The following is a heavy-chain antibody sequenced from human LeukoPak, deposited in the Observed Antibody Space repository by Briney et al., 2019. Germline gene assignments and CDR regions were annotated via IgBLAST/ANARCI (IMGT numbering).Heavy chain of an antibody. CDR3: AREVEVVGQGNWFDP. V-gene: IGHV1-2*02. CDR2: INPNSGGT. J-gene: IGHJ5*02. CDR1: GYTFTVNY. Sequence: AAVTVSFKASGYTFTVNYMHWVRQAPGQGRGWVGWINPNSGGTNYAQKFQGRVTMTRDTSISTAYMELSRLRSDDTAVYYCAREVEVVGQGNWFDPWGQGTLVTVSS. D-gene: IGHD1-26*01.